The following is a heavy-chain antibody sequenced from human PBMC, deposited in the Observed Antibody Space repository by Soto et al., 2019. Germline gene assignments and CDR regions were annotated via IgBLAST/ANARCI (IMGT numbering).Heavy chain of an antibody. D-gene: IGHD6-19*01. CDR3: AKGAVAGTPTSYYYYGMDV. V-gene: IGHV1-69*12. J-gene: IGHJ6*02. CDR2: IIPIFGTV. CDR1: GGTFRTYA. Sequence: QVQLLQSGAEVKKPGSSVRVSCEASGGTFRTYAISWVRQAPGQGLEWMGEIIPIFGTVNYAQKFQGRVTTTGHGSPTTVYMDLRSLRSEDTAVDDCAKGAVAGTPTSYYYYGMDVWGQGTTVTVSS.